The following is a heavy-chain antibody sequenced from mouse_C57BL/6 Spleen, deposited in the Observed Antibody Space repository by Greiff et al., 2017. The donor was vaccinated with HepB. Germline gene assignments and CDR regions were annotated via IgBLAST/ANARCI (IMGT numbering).Heavy chain of an antibody. J-gene: IGHJ4*01. CDR1: GYSITSGYY. V-gene: IGHV3-6*01. Sequence: VQLQESGPGLVKPSQSLSLTCSVTGYSITSGYYWNWIRQFPGNKLEWMGYISYDGSNNYNPSLKNRISITRDTSKNQFFLKLNSVTTEDTATYYCARGGSGYVLYYAMDYWGQGTSVTVSS. CDR3: ARGGSGYVLYYAMDY. D-gene: IGHD3-2*02. CDR2: ISYDGSN.